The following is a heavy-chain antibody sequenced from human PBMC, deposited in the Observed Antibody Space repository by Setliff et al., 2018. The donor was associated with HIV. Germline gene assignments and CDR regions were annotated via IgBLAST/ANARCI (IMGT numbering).Heavy chain of an antibody. CDR3: ANFQEDY. V-gene: IGHV3-7*01. Sequence: PGGSLRLSCETSGFTIKNYWMSWVRQAPGKGLEWVANIKKDGSEKHYGDSVKGRFTISRDNVKNSVTLQMNSLRGDDTAVYFCANFQEDYWGQGTLVTVSS. CDR2: IKKDGSEK. J-gene: IGHJ4*02. D-gene: IGHD3-3*01. CDR1: GFTIKNYW.